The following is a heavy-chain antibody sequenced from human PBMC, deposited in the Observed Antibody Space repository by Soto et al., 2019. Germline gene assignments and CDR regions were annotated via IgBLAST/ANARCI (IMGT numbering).Heavy chain of an antibody. Sequence: QVQLVQSGAEVKKPGSSVKVSCKASGGTFSSYAISWVRQAPGQGLEWMGGIIPIFGTANYAQKFQGRVTITADESTSTAYMELSSLGSEETAVYYCAKSGSPPVNWFDPWGQGTLVTVSS. V-gene: IGHV1-69*12. CDR1: GGTFSSYA. CDR3: AKSGSPPVNWFDP. J-gene: IGHJ5*02. CDR2: IIPIFGTA. D-gene: IGHD3-22*01.